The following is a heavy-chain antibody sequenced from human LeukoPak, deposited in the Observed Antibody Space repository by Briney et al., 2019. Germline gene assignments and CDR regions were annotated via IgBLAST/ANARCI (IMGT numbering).Heavy chain of an antibody. D-gene: IGHD6-19*01. Sequence: SETLSLTCTVSGGSISSSSYYWGWIRQPPGKGLEWIGSIYYSGSTYYNPSLKSRVTISVDTSKNQFSLKLSSVTAADTAVYYCARHNEGSYSSGREFDYWGQGTLVTVSS. CDR1: GGSISSSSYY. J-gene: IGHJ4*02. CDR3: ARHNEGSYSSGREFDY. V-gene: IGHV4-39*01. CDR2: IYYSGST.